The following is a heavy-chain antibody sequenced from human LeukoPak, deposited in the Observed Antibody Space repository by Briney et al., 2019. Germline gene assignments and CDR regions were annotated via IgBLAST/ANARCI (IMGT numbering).Heavy chain of an antibody. CDR1: GGTFSIYA. Sequence: GASVTVSFKGSGGTFSIYAISWVRQAPGQGLEWMGGIIPIFGTANYAQKFQGRVTITADESTSTAYMELSSLRSEDTAVYYCAREGSDYGDYRCNYWGQGTLVTVSS. CDR2: IIPIFGTA. D-gene: IGHD4-17*01. V-gene: IGHV1-69*13. CDR3: AREGSDYGDYRCNY. J-gene: IGHJ4*02.